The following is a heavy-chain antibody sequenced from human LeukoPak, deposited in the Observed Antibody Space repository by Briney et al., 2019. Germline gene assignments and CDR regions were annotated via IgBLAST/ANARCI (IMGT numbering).Heavy chain of an antibody. CDR3: ARGLGYGWFDP. V-gene: IGHV3-53*01. D-gene: IGHD5-18*01. CDR2: IYSGGST. CDR1: GFTVSSGY. J-gene: IGHJ5*02. Sequence: PGGSLRLSCAASGFTVSSGYISWVRQAPGKGLEWVSVIYSGGSTYYADSVKGRFTISRDNSKNTLHLQMNSLTAEDTALYYCARGLGYGWFDPWGQGTLVTVSS.